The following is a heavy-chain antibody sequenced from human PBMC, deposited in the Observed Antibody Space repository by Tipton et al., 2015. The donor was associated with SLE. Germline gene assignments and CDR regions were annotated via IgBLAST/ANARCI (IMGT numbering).Heavy chain of an antibody. J-gene: IGHJ4*02. Sequence: GLVKPSGTLSLTCDVSGDSVRNSNWWSWVRQSPGKGLEWIGEIHHSGSAIYNPSLKSRVTVSVDRSNNQFSLKLRPVTAADTAVYYCARVARYSGSWHVDYFDYWGRGTLVTVSS. CDR3: ARVARYSGSWHVDYFDY. CDR1: GDSVRNSNW. CDR2: IHHSGSA. D-gene: IGHD6-25*01. V-gene: IGHV4-4*02.